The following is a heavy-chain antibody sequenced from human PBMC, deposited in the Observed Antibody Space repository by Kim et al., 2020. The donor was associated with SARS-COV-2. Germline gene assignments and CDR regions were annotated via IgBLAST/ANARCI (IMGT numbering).Heavy chain of an antibody. CDR3: AKDRGDDIVATLDY. V-gene: IGHV3-33*06. CDR2: IWYDGSNK. J-gene: IGHJ4*02. D-gene: IGHD5-12*01. Sequence: GGSLRLSCAASGFTFSSYGMHWVRQAPGKGLEWVAVIWYDGSNKYYADSVKGRFTISRDNSKNTLYLQMNSLRAEDTAVYYCAKDRGDDIVATLDYWGQGTLVTVSS. CDR1: GFTFSSYG.